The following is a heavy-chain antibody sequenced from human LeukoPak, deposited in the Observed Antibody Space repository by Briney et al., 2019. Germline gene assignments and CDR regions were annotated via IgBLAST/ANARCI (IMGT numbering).Heavy chain of an antibody. D-gene: IGHD3-3*01. CDR2: ISGSGGST. V-gene: IGHV3-23*01. CDR1: GFTFSSYA. J-gene: IGHJ4*02. Sequence: PGGSLRLSCAASGFTFSSYAMSWVRQAPGKGLEWVSAISGSGGSTYYADSVKGRFTISRDNSKNTLYLQMNSLRAEDTAVYYCAQGGDFWSGYYQGYFDYWGQGTLVTVSS. CDR3: AQGGDFWSGYYQGYFDY.